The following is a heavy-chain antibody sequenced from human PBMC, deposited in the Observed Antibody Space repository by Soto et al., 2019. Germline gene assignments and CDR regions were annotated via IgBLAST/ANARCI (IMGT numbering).Heavy chain of an antibody. Sequence: SQTLSLTCAISGDSVSSNSAAWNWIRQSPSRGLEWLGRTYYRSKWYNDYAVSVKSRITINPDTSKNQFSLQLNSVTPEDTAVYYCARGARWASRWGSYYFDYWGQGTLVTVST. J-gene: IGHJ4*02. CDR3: ARGARWASRWGSYYFDY. CDR1: GDSVSSNSAA. V-gene: IGHV6-1*01. D-gene: IGHD2-21*01. CDR2: TYYRSKWYN.